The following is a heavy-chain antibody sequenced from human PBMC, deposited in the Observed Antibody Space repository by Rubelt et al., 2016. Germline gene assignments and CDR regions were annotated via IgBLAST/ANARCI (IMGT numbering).Heavy chain of an antibody. CDR3: ARVSPPDY. CDR2: IIPILGIA. Sequence: QVQLVQSGAEVKKPGSSVKVSCKASGGTFSSYAISWVRQAPGQGLEWMGRIIPILGIANSSQRFQGRVTITADKSTSTDDMELSSLRSEDTAVYYCARVSPPDYWGQGTLVTVSS. J-gene: IGHJ4*02. V-gene: IGHV1-69*04. CDR1: GGTFSSYA.